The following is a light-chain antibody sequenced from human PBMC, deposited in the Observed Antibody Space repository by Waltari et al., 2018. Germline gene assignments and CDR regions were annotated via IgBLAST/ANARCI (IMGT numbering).Light chain of an antibody. J-gene: IGLJ2*01. CDR1: SLRSSY. CDR3: HSRDASGVGGS. V-gene: IGLV3-19*01. Sequence: SSDLTPDPTVSVAMGQTVRITSQGDSLRSSYATLYQQRPGQAPILVFSGNNNRPSGVPDRFSGSSSDNTAVLTITGAQAEDEASYYCHSRDASGVGGSFGGGTKLTVL. CDR2: GNN.